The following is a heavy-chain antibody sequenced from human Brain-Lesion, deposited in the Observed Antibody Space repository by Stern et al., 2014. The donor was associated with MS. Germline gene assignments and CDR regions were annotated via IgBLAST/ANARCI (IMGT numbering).Heavy chain of an antibody. CDR2: AWYDGSTA. D-gene: IGHD5-24*01. Sequence: QVQLVQSGGGVVQPGTSLRLSCAASGFTFSSYGMHWVRQAPGQGLEWVALAWYDGSTAYYTNSVKGRFPISRDNSKNTLSLQMNSLTAEDTAVYYCARGHIPYAYNYLFDYWGQGTLVTVSS. CDR3: ARGHIPYAYNYLFDY. V-gene: IGHV3-33*01. CDR1: GFTFSSYG. J-gene: IGHJ4*02.